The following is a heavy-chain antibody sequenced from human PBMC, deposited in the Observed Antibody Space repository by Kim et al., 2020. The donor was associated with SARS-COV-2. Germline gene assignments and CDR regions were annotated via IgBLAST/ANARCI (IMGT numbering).Heavy chain of an antibody. Sequence: LKSRVTISVDTSKSQFSRKLSSVTAADTAVYYCARVRDGYCSGGSCYFDYWGQGTLVTGSS. D-gene: IGHD2-15*01. V-gene: IGHV4-31*02. J-gene: IGHJ4*02. CDR3: ARVRDGYCSGGSCYFDY.